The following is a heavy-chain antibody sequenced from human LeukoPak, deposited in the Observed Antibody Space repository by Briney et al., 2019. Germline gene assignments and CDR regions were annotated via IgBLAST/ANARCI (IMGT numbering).Heavy chain of an antibody. CDR2: ISSSSSYT. CDR1: GFTFSDYY. J-gene: IGHJ3*02. V-gene: IGHV3-11*06. CDR3: ARVGLYGGGDAFDI. Sequence: GGSLRLSCAASGFTFSDYYMSWIRQAPRKGLEWVSYISSSSSYTNYADSVKGRFTISRDNAKNSLYLQMNSLRAEDTAVYYCARVGLYGGGDAFDIWGQGTMVTVSS. D-gene: IGHD4-17*01.